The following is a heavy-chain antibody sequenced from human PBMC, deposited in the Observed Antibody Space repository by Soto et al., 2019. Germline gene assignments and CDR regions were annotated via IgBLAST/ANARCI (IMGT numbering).Heavy chain of an antibody. CDR3: ARASVSGRRFDY. J-gene: IGHJ4*02. D-gene: IGHD6-19*01. CDR1: GYTLSSYY. Sequence: ASVKVSCKASGYTLSSYYIHWVRQAPGQGLEWMGIISPSGGSTTYAQKFQGRVTMTRDTSTNTVYMELSSLTSEDTAVYYCARASVSGRRFDYWGEGTLVTVSS. V-gene: IGHV1-46*03. CDR2: ISPSGGST.